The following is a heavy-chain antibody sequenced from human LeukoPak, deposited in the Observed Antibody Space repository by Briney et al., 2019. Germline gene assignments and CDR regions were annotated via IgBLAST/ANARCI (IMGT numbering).Heavy chain of an antibody. J-gene: IGHJ4*02. CDR2: ISGSGGST. CDR1: GFTFSSYA. V-gene: IGHV3-23*01. CDR3: AKGVSSSSRYLPFDY. Sequence: GGSLRLSCAASGFTFSSYAMSWVRQAPGKGLEWVSAISGSGGSTYYADSVKGRFTTSRDNSKNTLHLQMNSLRAEDTAVYYCAKGVSSSSRYLPFDYWGQGTLVTVSS. D-gene: IGHD6-13*01.